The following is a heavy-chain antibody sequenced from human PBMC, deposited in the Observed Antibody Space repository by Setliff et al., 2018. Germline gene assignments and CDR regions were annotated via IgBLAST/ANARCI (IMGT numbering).Heavy chain of an antibody. CDR2: ISYDGSNK. V-gene: IGHV3-30*04. Sequence: GGSLRLSCAASGFTFSSYAMHWVRQAPGKGLKWVAVISYDGSNKYYADSVKGRFTISRDNSKNTLFLQMNSLRAEDTAVYYCAKDSRYCSGGSCSEPDAFDIWGQGTMVTVS. D-gene: IGHD2-15*01. CDR3: AKDSRYCSGGSCSEPDAFDI. CDR1: GFTFSSYA. J-gene: IGHJ3*02.